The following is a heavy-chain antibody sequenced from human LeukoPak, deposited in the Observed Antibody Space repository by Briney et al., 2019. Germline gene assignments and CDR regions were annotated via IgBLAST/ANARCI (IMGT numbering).Heavy chain of an antibody. Sequence: SETLSLTCAVYGGSFSGYYWSWIRQPPEKGLEWIGYIHNSGNTNYNPSLKSRITISVDTSKNQFSLKLSSVTAADTAVYYCARGSGYYDSSDAFDIWGQGTMVTVSS. CDR3: ARGSGYYDSSDAFDI. V-gene: IGHV4-59*01. CDR2: IHNSGNT. J-gene: IGHJ3*02. D-gene: IGHD3-22*01. CDR1: GGSFSGYY.